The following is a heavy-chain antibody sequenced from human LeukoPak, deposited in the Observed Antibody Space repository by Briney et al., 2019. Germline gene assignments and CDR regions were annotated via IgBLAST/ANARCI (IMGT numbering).Heavy chain of an antibody. J-gene: IGHJ4*02. V-gene: IGHV3-23*01. Sequence: GGSLRLPCAASGFTFSSYAMSWVRQAPGKGLEWVSAISGSGGSTYYADSVKGRFTISRDNSKNTLYLQMNSLRAEDTAVYYCAKWRYSSGWLNYWGQGTLVTVSS. CDR1: GFTFSSYA. D-gene: IGHD6-19*01. CDR2: ISGSGGST. CDR3: AKWRYSSGWLNY.